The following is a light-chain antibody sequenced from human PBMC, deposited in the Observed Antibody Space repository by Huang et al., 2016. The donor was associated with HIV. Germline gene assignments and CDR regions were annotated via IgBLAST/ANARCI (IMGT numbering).Light chain of an antibody. CDR2: WAS. CDR1: QSVLDSSNNTNY. Sequence: DIVMTQSPDSLAVSLGERATINCTSSQSVLDSSNNTNYLSWYQQKPGQPPKLLIYWASSRESGVPDRVSGSGSGTDFTLTISSLQAEDVAVYYCHQYYDTPYSFGQGTKLEIK. J-gene: IGKJ2*01. CDR3: HQYYDTPYS. V-gene: IGKV4-1*01.